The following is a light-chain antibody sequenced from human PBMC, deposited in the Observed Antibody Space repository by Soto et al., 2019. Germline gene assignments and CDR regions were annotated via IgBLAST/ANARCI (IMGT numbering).Light chain of an antibody. CDR1: SSNIGSNS. CDR2: SSN. J-gene: IGLJ2*01. V-gene: IGLV1-44*01. CDR3: AAWDDSLNGVV. Sequence: QSVLTQPPSASVTPGQRVTISCSGSSSNIGSNSVNWYQQLPGTAPKLLMYSSNQPPSGVPDRFSGSKSGTSASLAISGLQSEDEADYYCAAWDDSLNGVVFGGGTKVTVL.